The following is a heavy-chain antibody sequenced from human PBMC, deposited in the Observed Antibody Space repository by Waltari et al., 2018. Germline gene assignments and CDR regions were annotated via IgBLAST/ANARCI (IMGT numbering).Heavy chain of an antibody. J-gene: IGHJ6*02. CDR3: AREMGRQLDENYFAMDV. V-gene: IGHV1-3*01. CDR1: GYTFTEHT. CDR2: INVGKHTT. D-gene: IGHD6-13*01. Sequence: QVHLVQSGAEVKKPGASVKISCKASGYTFTEHTIHWVRQASGKGLEWMGWINVGKHTTRYSQRFQDRVTITTDTSASTVYMELSSLTSEDTAAHFCAREMGRQLDENYFAMDVWGQGTTVTVSS.